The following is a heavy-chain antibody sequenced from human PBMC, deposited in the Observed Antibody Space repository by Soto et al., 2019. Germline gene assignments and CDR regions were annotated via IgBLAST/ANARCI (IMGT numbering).Heavy chain of an antibody. J-gene: IGHJ6*02. D-gene: IGHD4-17*01. CDR1: GFNFNTYW. CDR2: IDTDGSRK. Sequence: GGSLRLSCAASGFNFNTYWMYWVRQAPGKGLEWVANIDTDGSRKSYVDSVKGRFIISRDNAKNSLFLQMNSLRADDTAVYYCGRVPLDGNYANGVDVWGQGXTVTVYS. V-gene: IGHV3-7*03. CDR3: GRVPLDGNYANGVDV.